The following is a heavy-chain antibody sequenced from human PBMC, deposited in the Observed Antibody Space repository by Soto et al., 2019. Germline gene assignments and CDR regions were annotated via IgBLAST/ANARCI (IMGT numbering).Heavy chain of an antibody. CDR3: ARQIITMVRGVINGWFDP. D-gene: IGHD3-10*01. J-gene: IGHJ5*02. Sequence: QVQLQESGPGLVKPSQTLSLTCTVSGGSISSGDYYWSWIRQPPGKGLEWIGYIYYSGSTYYNPSLKSRVTLSVDTSKNQFSLKLSSVTAADTAVYYCARQIITMVRGVINGWFDPWGRGTLVTVSS. V-gene: IGHV4-30-4*01. CDR1: GGSISSGDYY. CDR2: IYYSGST.